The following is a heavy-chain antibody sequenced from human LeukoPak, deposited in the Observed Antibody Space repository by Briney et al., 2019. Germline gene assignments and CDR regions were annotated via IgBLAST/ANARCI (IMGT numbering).Heavy chain of an antibody. CDR1: GYTFTDHY. CDR2: INPNSGDT. J-gene: IGHJ4*02. D-gene: IGHD7-27*01. Sequence: ASVKVSCKASGYTFTDHYMHWVRQAPGQGLEWMGWINPNSGDTHYAQTFQGRVTMTRDTPISTAYMELSRLRSDDTAVYYCARALTGELYYFDYWGQGTLVTVSS. CDR3: ARALTGELYYFDY. V-gene: IGHV1-2*02.